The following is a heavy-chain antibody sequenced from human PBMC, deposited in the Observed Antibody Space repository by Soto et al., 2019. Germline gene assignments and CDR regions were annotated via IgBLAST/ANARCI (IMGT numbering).Heavy chain of an antibody. CDR1: RGPFSSYA. CDR3: ARYDFWSGPSFGMDV. V-gene: IGHV1-69*13. J-gene: IGHJ6*01. D-gene: IGHD3-3*01. CDR2: IIPIFGTA. Sequence: GGSVKGSCKSSRGPFSSYAVSFVRRAPGQGLEWMGGIIPIFGTANYAQKFQGRVTITAYESTSTAYMDLSSLRSEDTAVYYCARYDFWSGPSFGMDVWGHGTTVTVSS.